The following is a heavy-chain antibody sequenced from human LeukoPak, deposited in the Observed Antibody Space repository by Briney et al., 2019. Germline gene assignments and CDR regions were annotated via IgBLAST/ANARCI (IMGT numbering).Heavy chain of an antibody. CDR1: GNTLTELS. D-gene: IGHD3-10*02. J-gene: IGHJ5*01. Sequence: ASVKVSCKVSGNTLTELSMHWVRQAPGKGLKWMGGFDPEDGEIIYAQKFQGRVTMTEDTSADTAYMELSSLRSEDTAVYFCASYVPGFDSWGQGTLVTVTS. CDR3: ASYVPGFDS. V-gene: IGHV1-24*01. CDR2: FDPEDGEI.